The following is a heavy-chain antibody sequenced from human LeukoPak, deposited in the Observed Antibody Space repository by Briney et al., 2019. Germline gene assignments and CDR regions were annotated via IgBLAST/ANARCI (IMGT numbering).Heavy chain of an antibody. Sequence: ASVKVSCKASGYTFTSYVISWVRQAPGQGLEWMGWISAYNGNTDYAQKLQGRVTMTTDTSTSTAYMELRSLRSDDTAVYYCARDVGCSGGSCYPVYFDYWGQGTLVTVSS. V-gene: IGHV1-18*01. CDR2: ISAYNGNT. J-gene: IGHJ4*02. D-gene: IGHD2-15*01. CDR3: ARDVGCSGGSCYPVYFDY. CDR1: GYTFTSYV.